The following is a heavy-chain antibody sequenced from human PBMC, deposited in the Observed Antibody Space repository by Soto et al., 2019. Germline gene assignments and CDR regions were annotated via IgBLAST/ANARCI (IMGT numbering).Heavy chain of an antibody. CDR1: GGSISSGGYY. J-gene: IGHJ5*02. CDR3: AREEVAYYDSGSYNWFDP. Sequence: QVQLQESGPRLVKPSQTLSLTCTVSGGSISSGGYYWSWIRQHPGEGLEWIGYIYNSGSTYYNPSLKSRVTISVDTSKNHFSLKLSSVTAADTAVYYCAREEVAYYDSGSYNWFDPWGQGTLVTVSS. D-gene: IGHD3-10*01. CDR2: IYNSGST. V-gene: IGHV4-31*03.